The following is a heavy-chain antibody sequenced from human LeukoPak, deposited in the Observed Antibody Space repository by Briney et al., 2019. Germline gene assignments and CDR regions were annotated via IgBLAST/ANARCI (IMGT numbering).Heavy chain of an antibody. D-gene: IGHD1-26*01. J-gene: IGHJ3*02. V-gene: IGHV3-23*01. Sequence: GGSLRLSCVASGITFSSYSMNWVRQAPGKGLELVSGINPNGRTTYYADSVRGRFTISRDNSKNTLYLQMNSLRAEDTAVYYCARGGSYLSAFDIWGQGTMVTVSS. CDR3: ARGGSYLSAFDI. CDR2: INPNGRTT. CDR1: GITFSSYS.